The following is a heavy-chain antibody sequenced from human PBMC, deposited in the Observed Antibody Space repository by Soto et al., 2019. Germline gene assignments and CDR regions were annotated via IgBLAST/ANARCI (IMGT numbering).Heavy chain of an antibody. CDR2: IYYGGST. Sequence: QVQLQESGPGLVKPSQTLSLTCTVSGGSLSSGDSYWTWIRQPPGKGLEWIGYIYYGGSTYYSPSLQSRVTMTIDTSKNQFSLKLSSVSAADTAVYYCASSMPPPFGTSGASLFEYFQHWGQGTLVTVSS. V-gene: IGHV4-30-4*01. CDR3: ASSMPPPFGTSGASLFEYFQH. D-gene: IGHD2-15*01. J-gene: IGHJ1*01. CDR1: GGSLSSGDSY.